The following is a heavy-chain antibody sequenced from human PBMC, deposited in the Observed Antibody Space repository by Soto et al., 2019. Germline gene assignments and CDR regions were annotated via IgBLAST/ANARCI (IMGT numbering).Heavy chain of an antibody. CDR2: INHSGST. J-gene: IGHJ6*02. Sequence: SQTLCLSCAVEGGTFGGLDGRWIRQPPGKGLEWIGEINHSGSTNYNPSLKSRVTISVDTSKNQFSLKLSSVTAADTAVYYCAREFRSYDFWSGYYRKYYYGMDVWGQGTTVTVSS. CDR3: AREFRSYDFWSGYYRKYYYGMDV. CDR1: GGTFGGLD. V-gene: IGHV4-34*01. D-gene: IGHD3-3*01.